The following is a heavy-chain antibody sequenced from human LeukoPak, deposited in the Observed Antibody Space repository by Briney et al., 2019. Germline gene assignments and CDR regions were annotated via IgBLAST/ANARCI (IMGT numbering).Heavy chain of an antibody. D-gene: IGHD3-3*01. J-gene: IGHJ4*02. Sequence: SETLSLTCTVSGYSISSGYYWGWIRQPPGQGLEWIGNVYYSGSTYYNPSLKSRVTISVDTSKNQFSLKLSSVTAADTAMYYCARDPFITIFGVVIRRDYWGQGTLVTVSS. CDR3: ARDPFITIFGVVIRRDY. V-gene: IGHV4-38-2*02. CDR2: VYYSGST. CDR1: GYSISSGYY.